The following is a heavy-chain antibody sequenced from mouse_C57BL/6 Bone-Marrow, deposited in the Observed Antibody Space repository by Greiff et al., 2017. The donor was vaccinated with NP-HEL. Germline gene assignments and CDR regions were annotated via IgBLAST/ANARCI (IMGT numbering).Heavy chain of an antibody. CDR1: GYTFTSYW. J-gene: IGHJ3*01. CDR2: IDPSDSYT. V-gene: IGHV1-50*01. Sequence: QVQLQQPGAELVKPGASVKLSCKASGYTFTSYWMQWVKQRPGQGLEWIGEIDPSDSYTNYNQKFKGKATLTVDTSSSTAYMQLSSLTSEDSAVYYCARSDTTVSPFAYWGQGTLVTVSA. CDR3: ARSDTTVSPFAY. D-gene: IGHD1-1*01.